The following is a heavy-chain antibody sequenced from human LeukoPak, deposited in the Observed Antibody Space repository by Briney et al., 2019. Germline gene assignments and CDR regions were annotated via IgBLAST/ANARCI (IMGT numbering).Heavy chain of an antibody. D-gene: IGHD2-21*02. J-gene: IGHJ4*02. CDR2: IRSKAYGGTT. Sequence: PGRSLRLSCTASGFTCGDYAMSWVRQAPGKGLEWVGFIRSKAYGGTTEYAASVKGRFTISRDDSKSIAYLQMNSLRAEDTAAYYCARGLCGGDCYSDWGQGTLVTVSS. CDR3: ARGLCGGDCYSD. V-gene: IGHV3-49*04. CDR1: GFTCGDYA.